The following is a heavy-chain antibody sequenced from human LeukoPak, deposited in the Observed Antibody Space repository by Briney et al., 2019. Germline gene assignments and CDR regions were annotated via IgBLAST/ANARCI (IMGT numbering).Heavy chain of an antibody. CDR2: IYYSGST. D-gene: IGHD3-3*01. V-gene: IGHV4-39*01. J-gene: IGHJ4*02. Sequence: SETLSLTCTVSGGSISSSSYYWGWIRQPPGKGLEWIGSIYYSGSTYYNPSLKSRVTISVDTSKNQFSLKLSSVTAADTAEYYCARRGYDFWSGYFDYWGQGTLVTVSS. CDR3: ARRGYDFWSGYFDY. CDR1: GGSISSSSYY.